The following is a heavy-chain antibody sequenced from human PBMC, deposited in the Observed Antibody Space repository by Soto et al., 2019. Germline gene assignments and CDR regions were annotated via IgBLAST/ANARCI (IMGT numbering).Heavy chain of an antibody. J-gene: IGHJ4*02. D-gene: IGHD4-4*01. V-gene: IGHV5-51*01. CDR3: ARHLHSDSVHITPVSPDY. Sequence: PGVSLKISCKTSGYSFRSYWIGWVRQKPGKGLEWMGIIYPDDSNTRYSPSFQGQVTISADKSISTAFLQWSSLKAADSAMYYCARHLHSDSVHITPVSPDYWGQGTLVTVSS. CDR2: IYPDDSNT. CDR1: GYSFRSYW.